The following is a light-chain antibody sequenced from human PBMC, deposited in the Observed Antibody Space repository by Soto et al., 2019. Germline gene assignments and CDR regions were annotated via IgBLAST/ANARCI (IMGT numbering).Light chain of an antibody. CDR3: QQYLDWPLT. CDR2: GIS. V-gene: IGKV3-15*01. CDR1: QSLATN. Sequence: EIVMTQSPVTLPVSRGERVTLSCRASQSLATNLAWYQQKPGQTPRLVIYGISARASGIPGRFSGSGFGTDFTLTISSLQPEDSAVYYCQQYLDWPLTFGGGTKVEI. J-gene: IGKJ4*01.